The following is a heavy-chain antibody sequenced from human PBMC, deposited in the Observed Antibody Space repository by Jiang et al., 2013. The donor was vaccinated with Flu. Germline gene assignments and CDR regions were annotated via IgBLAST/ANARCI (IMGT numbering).Heavy chain of an antibody. Sequence: QLVESGEGVVQPGRSLRLSCAASGFTFSSYGMHWVRQAPGKGLEWVAVIWYDGSNKYYADSVKGRFTISRDNSKNTLYLQMNSLRAEDTAVYYCARDIVVVPAAIPYYYYGMDVWGQGTTVTVSS. D-gene: IGHD2-2*02. V-gene: IGHV3-33*01. CDR3: ARDIVVVPAAIPYYYYGMDV. CDR1: GFTFSSYG. CDR2: IWYDGSNK. J-gene: IGHJ6*02.